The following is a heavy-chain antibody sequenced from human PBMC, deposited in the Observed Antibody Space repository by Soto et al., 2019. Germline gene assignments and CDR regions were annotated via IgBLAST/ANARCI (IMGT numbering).Heavy chain of an antibody. D-gene: IGHD3-3*01. J-gene: IGHJ6*03. CDR2: IYWDDDK. Sequence: QITLKESGPTLVKPTQTLTLTCTFSGFSLSTSGVGVGWIRQPPGKALEWLALIYWDDDKRYSPSLKSRLTITKDTSKNQVVLTMTNMDPVDTATYYCAHSSYDFWSGYYTGDYYYYMDVWGKGTTVTVSS. V-gene: IGHV2-5*02. CDR3: AHSSYDFWSGYYTGDYYYYMDV. CDR1: GFSLSTSGVG.